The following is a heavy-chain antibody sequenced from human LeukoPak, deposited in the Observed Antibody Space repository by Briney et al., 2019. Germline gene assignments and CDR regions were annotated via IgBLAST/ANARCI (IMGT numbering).Heavy chain of an antibody. V-gene: IGHV1-69*13. D-gene: IGHD6-19*01. CDR1: GGTFSSYA. CDR3: ARASGIAVAGTE. CDR2: IIPIFGTA. Sequence: SVKVSCKASGGTFSSYAISWVRHGPGQGREWMGGIIPIFGTANYAQKFQGRVTITSDESTSTAYMELSSLRSEDAAVYYCARASGIAVAGTEWGQGTLVTVSS. J-gene: IGHJ4*02.